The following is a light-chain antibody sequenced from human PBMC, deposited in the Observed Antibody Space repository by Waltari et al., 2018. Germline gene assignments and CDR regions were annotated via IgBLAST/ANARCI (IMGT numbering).Light chain of an antibody. CDR2: DAS. Sequence: EIVSTQSPATLSLYPGESANHSCRASQSVDSYLAWYQQKPGQAPRLLIYDASNRATSIPARFSGSGSGTDFTLTISSLEPEDFAVYYCQQRSNWPPITFGQGTRLEIK. J-gene: IGKJ5*01. CDR3: QQRSNWPPIT. V-gene: IGKV3-11*01. CDR1: QSVDSY.